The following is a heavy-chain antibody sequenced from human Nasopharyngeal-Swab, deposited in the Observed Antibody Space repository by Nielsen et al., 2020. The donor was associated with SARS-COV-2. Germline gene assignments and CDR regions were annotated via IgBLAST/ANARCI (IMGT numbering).Heavy chain of an antibody. CDR2: ISSSGSTI. CDR1: GFTFRSYN. CDR3: ARDFAYRGVRWPGYYYYGMDV. D-gene: IGHD1-26*01. V-gene: IGHV3-48*02. J-gene: IGHJ6*02. Sequence: GESLKISCAASGFTFRSYNMNWVRHAPGKGLEWVSYISSSGSTIYYADSVKGRFTISRDNAKNSLYLQMNSLRDEDTAVYHCARDFAYRGVRWPGYYYYGMDVWGQGTTVTVSS.